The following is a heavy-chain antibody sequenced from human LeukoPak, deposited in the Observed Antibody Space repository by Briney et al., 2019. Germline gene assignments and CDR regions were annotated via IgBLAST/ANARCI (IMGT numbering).Heavy chain of an antibody. CDR1: GGSISGYF. CDR3: ARYGITIVRGGKYYFDS. V-gene: IGHV4-59*08. D-gene: IGHD3-10*01. Sequence: SETLSLTCTVSGGSISGYFWSWIWQPPGKRLGWIGYIHYSGSTNYNPSLNSRVTISVDTSKNQFSLRLSSVTAADTAVYYCARYGITIVRGGKYYFDSWGQGTLVTVSS. CDR2: IHYSGST. J-gene: IGHJ4*02.